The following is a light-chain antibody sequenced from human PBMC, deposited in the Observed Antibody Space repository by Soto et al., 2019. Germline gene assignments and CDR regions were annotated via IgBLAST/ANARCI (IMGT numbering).Light chain of an antibody. CDR2: DAS. V-gene: IGKV1-33*01. Sequence: DIQMTQSPCALSASVGDRVTITCQASQDISNYLNWYQQKPGKAPKLLIYDASNLETGVPSRFSGSGSGTDFTFTISSLQPEDIATYYCQQYDNLLLLTFGGGTKVEIK. CDR1: QDISNY. CDR3: QQYDNLLLLT. J-gene: IGKJ4*01.